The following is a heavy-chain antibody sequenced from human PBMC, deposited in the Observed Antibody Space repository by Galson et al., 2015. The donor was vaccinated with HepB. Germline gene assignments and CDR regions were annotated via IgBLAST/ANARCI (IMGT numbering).Heavy chain of an antibody. Sequence: SVKASCKASGGTFSSYAISWVRQAPGQGLEWMGGIIPIFGVANYAQKFQGRVTITADKSTSTAYMELSSLRSEDTAVYYCARGVVRDYYYYYYGMDVWGQGTTVTVSS. CDR2: IIPIFGVA. CDR1: GGTFSSYA. CDR3: ARGVVRDYYYYYYGMDV. V-gene: IGHV1-69*10. D-gene: IGHD2-2*01. J-gene: IGHJ6*02.